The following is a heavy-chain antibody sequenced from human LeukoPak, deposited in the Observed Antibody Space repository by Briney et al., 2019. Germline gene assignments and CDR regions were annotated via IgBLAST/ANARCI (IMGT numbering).Heavy chain of an antibody. CDR3: AGPTSFRGGYCSTNP. V-gene: IGHV3-11*03. CDR2: ISSSSDYT. Sequence: RGSRRLSFAASGFSFRDYYMSWRLQAAGKGLVCISYISSSSDYTNYADSVKGRFTISRDNAKYSLYLQMNSLRAEDTAVYYCAGPTSFRGGYCSTNPWGQGTLVTVSS. D-gene: IGHD2-2*01. J-gene: IGHJ5*02. CDR1: GFSFRDYY.